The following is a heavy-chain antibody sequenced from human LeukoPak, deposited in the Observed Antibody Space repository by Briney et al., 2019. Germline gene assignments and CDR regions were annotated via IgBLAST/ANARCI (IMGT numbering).Heavy chain of an antibody. CDR3: AKDFARIGGGYNWGGYYMDV. Sequence: GRSLRLSCAASGFTFSSYGMHWARQAPGKGLEWVAVIWYDGSNKYYADSVKGRFTISRDNSKNTLYLQMNSLRAEDTAVYYCAKDFARIGGGYNWGGYYMDVWGKGTTVTVSS. V-gene: IGHV3-33*06. CDR2: IWYDGSNK. CDR1: GFTFSSYG. J-gene: IGHJ6*03. D-gene: IGHD5-24*01.